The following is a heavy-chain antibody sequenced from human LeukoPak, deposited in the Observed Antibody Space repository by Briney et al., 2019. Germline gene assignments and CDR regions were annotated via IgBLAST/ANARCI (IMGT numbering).Heavy chain of an antibody. Sequence: GRSLRLSCAASGFTFSSYGMHWVRQAPGKGLEWVAVISYDGSDKYHAESVKGRFTISRGNSKNTLYLQMNSLRAEDTAVYYCVKDRYNSGWYPGYWGQGTLVTVSS. V-gene: IGHV3-30*18. CDR1: GFTFSSYG. CDR2: ISYDGSDK. J-gene: IGHJ4*02. D-gene: IGHD6-19*01. CDR3: VKDRYNSGWYPGY.